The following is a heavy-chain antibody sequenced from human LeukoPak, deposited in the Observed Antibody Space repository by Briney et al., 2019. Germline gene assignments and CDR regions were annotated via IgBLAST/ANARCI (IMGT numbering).Heavy chain of an antibody. CDR2: MNPNSGNT. V-gene: IGHV1-8*01. CDR1: GYTFTSYD. CDR3: ARGASSSWYYYHYMDV. Sequence: ASVKVSCKASGYTFTSYDINWVRQATGQGLEWMGWMNPNSGNTGYAQKFQGRVTMTRNTSISTAYMELSSLGSEDTAVYYCARGASSSWYYYHYMDVWGKGTTVTVSS. D-gene: IGHD6-13*01. J-gene: IGHJ6*03.